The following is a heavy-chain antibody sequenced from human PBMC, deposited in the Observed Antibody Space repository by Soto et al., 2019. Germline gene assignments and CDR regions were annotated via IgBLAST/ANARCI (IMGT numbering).Heavy chain of an antibody. Sequence: PGGSLRLSCAASGFTFSSYAMHWVRQAPGKGLEYVSAISSNGGSTYYANSVKGRFTISRDNSKNTLYLQMGSLRAGDMAVYYCARFSGYYSDYWGQGTLVTVSS. CDR3: ARFSGYYSDY. V-gene: IGHV3-64*01. CDR1: GFTFSSYA. CDR2: ISSNGGST. D-gene: IGHD3-22*01. J-gene: IGHJ4*02.